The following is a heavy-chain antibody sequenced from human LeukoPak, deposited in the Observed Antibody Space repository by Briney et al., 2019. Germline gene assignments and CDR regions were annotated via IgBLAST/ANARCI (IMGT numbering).Heavy chain of an antibody. Sequence: GRSLRLPCAASGFTFDDYAMHWVRQAPGKGLEWVSGISWNSGSIGYADSVKGRFTISRDNAKNSLYLQMNSLRAEDTALYYCAKDTGDTAMVSYYYYGMDVWGQGTTVTVSS. CDR3: AKDTGDTAMVSYYYYGMDV. CDR1: GFTFDDYA. CDR2: ISWNSGSI. V-gene: IGHV3-9*01. D-gene: IGHD5-18*01. J-gene: IGHJ6*02.